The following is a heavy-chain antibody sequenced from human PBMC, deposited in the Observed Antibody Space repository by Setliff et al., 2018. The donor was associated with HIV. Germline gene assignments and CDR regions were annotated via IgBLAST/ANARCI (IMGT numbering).Heavy chain of an antibody. CDR3: ARFLGGITMIVVVISGWFDP. CDR1: GGSISRHN. CDR2: IYSTGST. Sequence: SQTLSLTCSVSGGSISRHNWSWIRQPPGTGLEWVGYIYSTGSTNYNPSLKSRVTISVDTSKSQFSLKVNSVTAADTAVYYCARFLGGITMIVVVISGWFDPWGQGTLVTVSS. V-gene: IGHV4-59*11. D-gene: IGHD3-22*01. J-gene: IGHJ5*02.